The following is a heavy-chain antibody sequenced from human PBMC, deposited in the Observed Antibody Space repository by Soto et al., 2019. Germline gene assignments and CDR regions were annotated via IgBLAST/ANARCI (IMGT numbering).Heavy chain of an antibody. J-gene: IGHJ4*02. D-gene: IGHD5-12*01. Sequence: QVQLVQSGAEVKKPGASVKVSCKASGYTFTSYGISWVRQAPGQGLEWMGWISAYNGNTNYAQKLQGRVTMTTDTSTSTAYMELMSLRSDDTAVYYCARVPVREMATISPSDYWGQGTLVTVSS. CDR1: GYTFTSYG. CDR2: ISAYNGNT. CDR3: ARVPVREMATISPSDY. V-gene: IGHV1-18*01.